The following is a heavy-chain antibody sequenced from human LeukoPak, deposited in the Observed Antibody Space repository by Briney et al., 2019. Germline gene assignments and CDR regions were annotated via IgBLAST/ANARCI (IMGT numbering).Heavy chain of an antibody. CDR3: ARQAATVVTPRAFDI. CDR1: GYSFTSYW. V-gene: IGHV5-51*01. Sequence: GESLKISCKVSGYSFTSYWIGWVRQMPVKGLEWMGIIYPGDSDTRYSPSFQGQVSISADKSISTAYLQWSSLEASDTAMFYCARQAATVVTPRAFDIWGQRTMVTVS. D-gene: IGHD4-23*01. CDR2: IYPGDSDT. J-gene: IGHJ3*02.